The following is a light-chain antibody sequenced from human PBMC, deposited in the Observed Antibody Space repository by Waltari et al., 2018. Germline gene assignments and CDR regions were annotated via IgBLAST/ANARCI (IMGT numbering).Light chain of an antibody. CDR1: SPNIGAGYD. CDR2: GNN. J-gene: IGLJ3*02. Sequence: QSVLTQPPSVSGAPGQRVTISCTGSSPNIGAGYDVHCFLQRPGTAPQLLIYGNNNRPSGVPDRFSGSKSGTSASLAISGLQAEDEADYHCQSYDSSLSGAWVFGGGTKLTVL. CDR3: QSYDSSLSGAWV. V-gene: IGLV1-40*01.